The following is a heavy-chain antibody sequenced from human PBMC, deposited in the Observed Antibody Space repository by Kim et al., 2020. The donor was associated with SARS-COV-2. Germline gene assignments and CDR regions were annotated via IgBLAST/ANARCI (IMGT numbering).Heavy chain of an antibody. CDR3: ARGQDTAKTGY. CDR1: GGSFSGYY. D-gene: IGHD5-18*01. V-gene: IGHV4-34*01. CDR2: IHPSGST. Sequence: SETLSLTCAVSGGSFSGYYWSWIRQAPGKGLEWIGEIHPSGSTSYNPSLSSRVTISGDTSKSQMSLKLSSVTAADTGVYYCARGQDTAKTGYWGQVTVVT. J-gene: IGHJ4*02.